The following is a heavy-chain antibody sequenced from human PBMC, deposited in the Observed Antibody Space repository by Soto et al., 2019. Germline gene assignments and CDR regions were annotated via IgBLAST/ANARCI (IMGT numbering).Heavy chain of an antibody. Sequence: QVQLVESGGSVVQPGGSLRLSCAASGFTFSSYGMHWVRQAPGKGLEWVAVISYDGSNKYYADSVKGRFTISRDNSKNTLYLQMNSLRAEDTAVYYCAKDLGKTYYYDSSGSGGLDYWGQGTLVTVSS. D-gene: IGHD3-22*01. CDR3: AKDLGKTYYYDSSGSGGLDY. J-gene: IGHJ4*02. V-gene: IGHV3-30*18. CDR1: GFTFSSYG. CDR2: ISYDGSNK.